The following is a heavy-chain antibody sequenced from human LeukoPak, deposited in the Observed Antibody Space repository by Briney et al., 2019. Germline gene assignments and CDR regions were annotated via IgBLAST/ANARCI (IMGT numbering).Heavy chain of an antibody. V-gene: IGHV4-34*01. CDR1: GGSFSGYY. CDR3: ARHDRDYFDSSGSLDY. J-gene: IGHJ4*02. CDR2: ISHSGST. Sequence: SETLSLTXAVSGGSFSGYYWSWIRQPPGQGLEWFGGISHSGSTNDNPSLKSRVTISVDTSKNQFSLKLSSVTAADTAVYYCARHDRDYFDSSGSLDYWGQGTLVTVSS. D-gene: IGHD3-22*01.